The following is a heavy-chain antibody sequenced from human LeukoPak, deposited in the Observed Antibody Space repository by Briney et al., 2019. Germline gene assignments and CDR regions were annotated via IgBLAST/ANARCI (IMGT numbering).Heavy chain of an antibody. D-gene: IGHD6-19*01. CDR1: GGTFSSYA. CDR2: IIPIFGTA. J-gene: IGHJ6*04. CDR3: ATPRYSSGWSGGSYGMDV. Sequence: SVKVSCKASGGTFSSYAISWVRQAPGQGLEWMGGIIPIFGTANYAQKFQGRVTITADESTSTAYMELSSLRSEDTAVYYCATPRYSSGWSGGSYGMDVWGKGTMVTVSS. V-gene: IGHV1-69*01.